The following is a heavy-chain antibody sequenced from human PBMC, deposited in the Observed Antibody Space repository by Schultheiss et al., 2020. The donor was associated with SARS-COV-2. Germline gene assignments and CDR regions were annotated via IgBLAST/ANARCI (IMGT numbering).Heavy chain of an antibody. CDR2: IYSGGST. CDR1: GFTVSSNY. V-gene: IGHV3-53*05. J-gene: IGHJ4*02. D-gene: IGHD2-21*02. Sequence: GESLKISCAASGFTVSSNYMSWVRQAPGKGLEWVSFIYSGGSTYYADSVKGRFTISRDNSKNTLYLQMNSLRAEDTAVYYCARDLFIVVVTAILVDWGQGTLVTVSS. CDR3: ARDLFIVVVTAILVD.